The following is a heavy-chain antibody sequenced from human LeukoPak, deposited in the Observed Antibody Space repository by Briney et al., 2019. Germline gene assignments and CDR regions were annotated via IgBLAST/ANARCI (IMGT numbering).Heavy chain of an antibody. V-gene: IGHV4-30-4*01. CDR3: ARGRTSFGVLNEGPIFDY. CDR2: FRYSGSN. Sequence: SQTLSLTCTVSGDSINSGDYYWSWIRQSPGKGLEGIGYFRYSGSNYDNPSLKSRVRISVDTSRDQFSLKVTSVTAADTAVYFCARGRTSFGVLNEGPIFDYWGQGILVTVSS. CDR1: GDSINSGDYY. D-gene: IGHD3-3*01. J-gene: IGHJ4*02.